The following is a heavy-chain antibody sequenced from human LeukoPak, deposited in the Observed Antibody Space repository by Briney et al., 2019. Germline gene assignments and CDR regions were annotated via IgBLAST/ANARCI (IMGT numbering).Heavy chain of an antibody. Sequence: EAPYLPLSVSWIPLYYDYCSLSGQPPGERLEWIGYIYRIGDTDYNPALKRRVTISLDTSKSQLSLNLTSVTAADTAVYYCAGRGQRYFRDWGQGTLVTVSS. CDR2: IYRIGDT. J-gene: IGHJ1*01. CDR3: AGRGQRYFRD. CDR1: WIPLYYDY. V-gene: IGHV4-4*08.